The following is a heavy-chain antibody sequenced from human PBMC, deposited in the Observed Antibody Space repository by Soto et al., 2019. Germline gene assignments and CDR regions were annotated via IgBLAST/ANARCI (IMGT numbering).Heavy chain of an antibody. J-gene: IGHJ3*02. Sequence: GASVKVSCKASGYTFTSYGISWVRQAPGQGLEWMGWVSAYNGNTNYAQKLQGRVTMTTDTSTSTAYMELRSLRSDDTAVYYCARYCSGWYCDAFDIWGQGTMVTVSS. D-gene: IGHD6-19*01. CDR1: GYTFTSYG. V-gene: IGHV1-18*01. CDR3: ARYCSGWYCDAFDI. CDR2: VSAYNGNT.